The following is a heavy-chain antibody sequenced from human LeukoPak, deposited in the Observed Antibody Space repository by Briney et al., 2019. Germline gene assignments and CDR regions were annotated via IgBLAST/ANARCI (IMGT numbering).Heavy chain of an antibody. J-gene: IGHJ6*02. CDR1: GGSISSHY. Sequence: SETLSLTCTVSGGSISSHYWSWIRQPPGKGLEWIGYIYYSGSTNYNPSLKSRVTISVDTSKNQFSLKLSSVTAADTAVYYCARHVYYYGMDVWGQGTTVTVSS. CDR2: IYYSGST. CDR3: ARHVYYYGMDV. V-gene: IGHV4-59*08.